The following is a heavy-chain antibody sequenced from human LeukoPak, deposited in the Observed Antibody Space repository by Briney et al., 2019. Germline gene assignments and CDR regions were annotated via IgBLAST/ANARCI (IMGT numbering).Heavy chain of an antibody. CDR2: ISYDGSNK. V-gene: IGHV3-30-3*01. Sequence: PGRSLRLSCAASGFTFSSYAMHWVRQAPGKGLEWVAVISYDGSNKYYADSVKGRFTISRDNSKNTLYLQMNSLRAEDTAVYYCTRVWPAYSSSGPFDYWGQGTLVTVSS. CDR3: TRVWPAYSSSGPFDY. J-gene: IGHJ4*02. D-gene: IGHD6-6*01. CDR1: GFTFSSYA.